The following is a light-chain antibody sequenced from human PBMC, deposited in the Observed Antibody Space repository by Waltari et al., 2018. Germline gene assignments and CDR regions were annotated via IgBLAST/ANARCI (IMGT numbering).Light chain of an antibody. CDR2: GAS. Sequence: EIVMTQSPAILSVSPGESATLSCRASQGVSSHVAWYQQKPGQAPRLLIDGASTRATGVPVRFSGSGSGTEFTLTSSSLQSEDFAAYYCQHYFNWPRTFGQGTKVEVK. V-gene: IGKV3-15*01. CDR1: QGVSSH. J-gene: IGKJ1*01. CDR3: QHYFNWPRT.